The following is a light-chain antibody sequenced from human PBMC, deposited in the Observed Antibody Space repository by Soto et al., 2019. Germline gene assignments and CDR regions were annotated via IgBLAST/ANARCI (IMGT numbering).Light chain of an antibody. J-gene: IGLJ2*01. CDR3: MLHVGSGISV. CDR2: NTN. Sequence: QTVVTQEPSFSVSPGGTVTLTCGLSSGSVSTSNYPSWYQQTPGQAPRTLMYNTNTRSSGVPDRFSGSILGNKAALTITGAQADDESDYYCMLHVGSGISVFGGGTQLTVL. CDR1: SGSVSTSNY. V-gene: IGLV8-61*01.